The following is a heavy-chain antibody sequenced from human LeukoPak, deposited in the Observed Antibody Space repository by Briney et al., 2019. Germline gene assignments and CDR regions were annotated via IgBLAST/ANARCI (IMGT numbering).Heavy chain of an antibody. J-gene: IGHJ4*02. V-gene: IGHV3-9*01. Sequence: GGSLRLSCAASGFTFDDYAMHWVRQAPGKGLEWVSGISWNSGSIGYADSVKGRFTISRDNAKKSLYLQMNSLRPEDTALYYCALLYGSGSYYSDYWGQGTLVTVSS. CDR1: GFTFDDYA. D-gene: IGHD3-10*01. CDR2: ISWNSGSI. CDR3: ALLYGSGSYYSDY.